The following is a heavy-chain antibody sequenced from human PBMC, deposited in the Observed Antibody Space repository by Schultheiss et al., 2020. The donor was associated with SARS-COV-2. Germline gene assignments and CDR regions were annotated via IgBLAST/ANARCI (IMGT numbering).Heavy chain of an antibody. CDR2: INPSGGST. CDR1: GYTFTSYY. D-gene: IGHD6-6*01. Sequence: ASVKVSCKASGYTFTSYYMHWVRQAPGQGLEWMGIINPSGGSTSYAQKFQGRVTMTRDTSTSTVYMELSSLRSEDTAVYYCAREISWEYSSSHGFDYWGQGTLVTVSS. V-gene: IGHV1-46*01. J-gene: IGHJ4*02. CDR3: AREISWEYSSSHGFDY.